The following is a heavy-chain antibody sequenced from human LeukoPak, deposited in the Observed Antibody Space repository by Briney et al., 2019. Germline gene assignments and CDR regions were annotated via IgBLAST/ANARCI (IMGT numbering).Heavy chain of an antibody. J-gene: IGHJ4*02. CDR2: TYYRSKWYN. CDR1: GDSVSSNSAA. V-gene: IGHV6-1*01. Sequence: PSQTLSLTCAISGDSVSSNSAAWNWIRQSPSRGLEWLGRTYYRSKWYNDYAVSVKSRITINPDTFKNQFSLQLNSVAPEDTAVYYCARERHTFLGTYTYLDYWGQGTLVTVSS. D-gene: IGHD7-27*01. CDR3: ARERHTFLGTYTYLDY.